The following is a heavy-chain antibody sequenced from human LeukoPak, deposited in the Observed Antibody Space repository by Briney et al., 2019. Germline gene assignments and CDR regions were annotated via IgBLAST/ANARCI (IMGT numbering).Heavy chain of an antibody. CDR1: GFTFSSYG. D-gene: IGHD4-17*01. CDR2: ISYDGSNS. Sequence: PGGSLRLSCAASGFTFSSYGVHWVRQAPGKGLEWVAVISYDGSNSYYTDSVKGRFTISRDDSKNTLYLQMNSLRPEDTAVYSCAKGAVTTLGNWYFDLWGRGTLVTVSS. CDR3: AKGAVTTLGNWYFDL. V-gene: IGHV3-30*18. J-gene: IGHJ2*01.